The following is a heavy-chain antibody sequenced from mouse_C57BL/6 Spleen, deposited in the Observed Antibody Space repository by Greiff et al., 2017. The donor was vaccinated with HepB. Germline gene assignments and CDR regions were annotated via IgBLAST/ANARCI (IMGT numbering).Heavy chain of an antibody. V-gene: IGHV5-17*01. D-gene: IGHD2-3*01. Sequence: EVKLQESGGGLVKPGGSLKLSCAASGFTFSDYGMHWVRQAPEKGLEWVAYISSGSSTIYYADTVKGRFTISRDNAKNTLFLQMTSLRSEDTAMYYCARQRYDGYYGFAYWGQGTLVTVSA. CDR2: ISSGSSTI. CDR1: GFTFSDYG. J-gene: IGHJ3*01. CDR3: ARQRYDGYYGFAY.